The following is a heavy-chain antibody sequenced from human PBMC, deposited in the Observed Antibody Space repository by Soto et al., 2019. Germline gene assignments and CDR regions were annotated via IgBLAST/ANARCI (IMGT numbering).Heavy chain of an antibody. J-gene: IGHJ4*02. CDR3: TRSNTASNSPDY. D-gene: IGHD4-17*01. CDR1: GGSIRDFH. V-gene: IGHV4-59*08. CDR2: FYFSETT. Sequence: QVQLQESGPGLVKPSETLSLTCTVSGGSIRDFHWSWIRQPPGKGLEWIGSFYFSETTNSDPSLKGRVTVAVDSSKSHFSLKLASVTAEDTAIYYCTRSNTASNSPDYWGQGSRVTVSS.